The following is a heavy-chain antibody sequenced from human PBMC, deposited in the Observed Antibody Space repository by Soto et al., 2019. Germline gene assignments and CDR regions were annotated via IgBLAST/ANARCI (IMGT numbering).Heavy chain of an antibody. V-gene: IGHV4-31*03. D-gene: IGHD3-10*01. CDR2: IYYNGIT. CDR3: ARARFYGSERTVFDF. CDR1: RGSVSSGGYY. J-gene: IGHJ4*02. Sequence: QVQLQESGPGLVKPSQTLSLTCTVSRGSVSSGGYYWSWIRQHPGKVLEWIGYIYYNGITDYNPSLKSRLIISVATSKNQFSLILSSVTAADTTVYYCARARFYGSERTVFDFWGQGTLVTVSS.